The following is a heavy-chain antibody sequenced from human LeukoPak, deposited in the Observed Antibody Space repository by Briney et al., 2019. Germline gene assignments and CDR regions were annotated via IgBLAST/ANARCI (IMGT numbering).Heavy chain of an antibody. CDR2: ISSSSSYT. J-gene: IGHJ4*02. Sequence: GGSLRLSCAASGFTFSDYYMSWIRQAPGKGLEWVSYISSSSSYTNYADSVKGRFTISRDNAKNSLYLQMNNLRAEDTAVYYCARDLDGDRGSGADYWGQGTLVTVSS. D-gene: IGHD4-17*01. CDR3: ARDLDGDRGSGADY. CDR1: GFTFSDYY. V-gene: IGHV3-11*06.